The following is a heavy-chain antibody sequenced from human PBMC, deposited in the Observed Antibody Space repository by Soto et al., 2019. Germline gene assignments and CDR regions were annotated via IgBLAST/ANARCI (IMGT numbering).Heavy chain of an antibody. CDR3: TKKTRRLGDAFDI. J-gene: IGHJ3*02. Sequence: GGSLRLSCVGSGFTFSNYAMSWVRQAPGKGLEWVSDINTNGGSTYYADSVKGRFTISRDNSKNTLYLQMNSLRGEDTAVYYCTKKTRRLGDAFDIWGPGTMVTVSS. CDR1: GFTFSNYA. D-gene: IGHD3-16*01. V-gene: IGHV3-23*01. CDR2: INTNGGST.